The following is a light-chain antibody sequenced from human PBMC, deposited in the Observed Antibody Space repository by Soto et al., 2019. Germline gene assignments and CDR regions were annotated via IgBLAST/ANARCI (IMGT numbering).Light chain of an antibody. Sequence: DIQMTQYPSSLSASVGDRVTITCRASQSLNSNLNWYQQKPGKAPKLLIYAASSLQSGVPSRFSGSGSGTDFTLTISSLQPEDFETYYCQQSYSTPYTFGQGTKLEIK. CDR3: QQSYSTPYT. CDR2: AAS. J-gene: IGKJ2*01. V-gene: IGKV1-39*01. CDR1: QSLNSN.